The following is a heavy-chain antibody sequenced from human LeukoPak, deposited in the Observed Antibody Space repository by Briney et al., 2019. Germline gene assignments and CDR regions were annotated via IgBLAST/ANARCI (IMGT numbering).Heavy chain of an antibody. CDR2: IYTSGST. D-gene: IGHD1-20*01. V-gene: IGHV4-4*07. Sequence: PSETLSLTCTVSGGSISSYYWSWIRQPAGKGLEWIGRIYTSGSTNYNPSLKSRVTMSVDTSKNQFSLKLSSVTAADTAVYYCARGRLDNWNPGDPANYCMDVWGKGTTVTVSS. CDR1: GGSISSYY. CDR3: ARGRLDNWNPGDPANYCMDV. J-gene: IGHJ6*03.